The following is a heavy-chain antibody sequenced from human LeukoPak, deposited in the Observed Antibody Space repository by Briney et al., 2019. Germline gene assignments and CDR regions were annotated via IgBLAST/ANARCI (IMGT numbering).Heavy chain of an antibody. D-gene: IGHD4-11*01. CDR1: GFIFDDYA. J-gene: IGHJ6*03. V-gene: IGHV3-9*01. Sequence: PGRSLRLSCVASGFIFDDYAMHWVRHAPGKGLEWVSGISWNDKNIVYADSVKGRFTISRDNAKNSVYLQMESLKPEDTAFYYCVKDKVQSAPFRSMDVWGRGTTVTVS. CDR2: ISWNDKNI. CDR3: VKDKVQSAPFRSMDV.